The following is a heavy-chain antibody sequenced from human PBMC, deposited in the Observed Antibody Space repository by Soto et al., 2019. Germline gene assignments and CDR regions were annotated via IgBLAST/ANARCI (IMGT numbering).Heavy chain of an antibody. Sequence: GGSLRLSCVVSGFTFSDYYMSWIRQAPGKWLEWLLYINTGGSTIFYADSVKGRFTISRDNAENSLYLQMNNLGAEDTAVYYCAIYIAVAGRNFAFERWGKGKMVPVSS. V-gene: IGHV3-11*01. CDR3: AIYIAVAGRNFAFER. CDR1: GFTFSDYY. D-gene: IGHD6-19*01. CDR2: INTGGSTI. J-gene: IGHJ3*02.